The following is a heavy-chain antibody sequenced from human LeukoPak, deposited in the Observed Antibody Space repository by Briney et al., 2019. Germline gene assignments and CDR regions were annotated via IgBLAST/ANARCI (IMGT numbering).Heavy chain of an antibody. D-gene: IGHD6-6*01. CDR3: ARVGGSSPA. CDR1: GYTLTKSS. V-gene: IGHV1-24*01. J-gene: IGHJ4*02. CDR2: FDPEDGET. Sequence: VASVKVSCKVSGYTLTKSSMHWVRQAPGKGLEWMGGFDPEDGETLYAQRFQGRVTITADESTSTAYMELSSLRSEDTAVYYCARVGGSSPAWGQGTLVTVSS.